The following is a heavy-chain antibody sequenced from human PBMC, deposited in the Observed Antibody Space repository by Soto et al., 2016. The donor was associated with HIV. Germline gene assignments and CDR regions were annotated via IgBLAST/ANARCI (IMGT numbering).Heavy chain of an antibody. V-gene: IGHV3-15*01. CDR1: GFTFSNAW. D-gene: IGHD5-12*01. J-gene: IGHJ4*02. Sequence: EVQLVESGGGLVKPGGSLRLSCAASGFTFSNAWMSWVRQAPGKGLEWVGRIKSKTDGGTTDYAAPVKGRFTISRDDSKNTLYLQMNSLKTEDTAVYYCTTLQVGWLQSTDYWGQGTLVTVSS. CDR2: IKSKTDGGTT. CDR3: TTLQVGWLQSTDY.